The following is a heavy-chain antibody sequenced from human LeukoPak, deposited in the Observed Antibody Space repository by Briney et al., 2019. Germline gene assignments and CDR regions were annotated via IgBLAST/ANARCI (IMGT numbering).Heavy chain of an antibody. CDR2: IWYDGSNK. Sequence: PGGSLRLSCAASGFTFSSYGMHWVRQAPGKGLEWVAVIWYDGSNKYYADSVKGRFTISRDNSKNTLYLQMNSLRAEDTAVYYCARDLFAGQGSYFDYWGQGTLVTVSS. V-gene: IGHV3-33*01. CDR1: GFTFSSYG. CDR3: ARDLFAGQGSYFDY. J-gene: IGHJ4*02. D-gene: IGHD3-3*01.